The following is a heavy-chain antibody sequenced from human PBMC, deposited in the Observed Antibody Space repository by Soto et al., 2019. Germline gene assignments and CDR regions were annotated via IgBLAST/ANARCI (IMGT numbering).Heavy chain of an antibody. D-gene: IGHD2-21*02. CDR2: IVVGSGNT. Sequence: SVKVSCKAPGFTFTSSAVQWVRQARGQRLEWIGWIVVGSGNTNYAQKFQERVTITRDMSTSTAYMELSSLRSEDTAVYYCAILREVVTAIHDYWGQGTLVTVSS. CDR3: AILREVVTAIHDY. J-gene: IGHJ4*02. CDR1: GFTFTSSA. V-gene: IGHV1-58*01.